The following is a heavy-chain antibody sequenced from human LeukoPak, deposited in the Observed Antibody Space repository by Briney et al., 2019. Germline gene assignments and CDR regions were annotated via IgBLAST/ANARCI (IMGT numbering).Heavy chain of an antibody. CDR1: GGSIRSYY. V-gene: IGHV4-59*01. CDR2: TYNSGST. Sequence: SETLSLTCTVSGGSIRSYYWSWIRQPPGKGLEWIGYTYNSGSTNYNPSLKSRVTISVDTSKNQFSLKLTSVTAADTAVYYCARVYYSSSYDYWYFDLWGRGTLVTVSS. D-gene: IGHD6-13*01. J-gene: IGHJ2*01. CDR3: ARVYYSSSYDYWYFDL.